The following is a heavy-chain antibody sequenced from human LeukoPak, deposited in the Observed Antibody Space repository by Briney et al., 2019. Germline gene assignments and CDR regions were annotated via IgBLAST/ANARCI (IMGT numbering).Heavy chain of an antibody. D-gene: IGHD5-18*01. J-gene: IGHJ4*02. Sequence: PGGTLRLSCVASGFTFSNYGMNWVRQAPGKELEWVSGIVGSGVTTYYADSVKGRFTISRDNSKNTLYLHMNGLRVEDTAIYYCARDERWIQFNYWGQGTLVTVSS. V-gene: IGHV3-23*01. CDR1: GFTFSNYG. CDR2: IVGSGVTT. CDR3: ARDERWIQFNY.